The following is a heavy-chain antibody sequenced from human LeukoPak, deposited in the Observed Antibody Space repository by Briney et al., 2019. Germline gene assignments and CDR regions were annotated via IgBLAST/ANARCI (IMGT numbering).Heavy chain of an antibody. CDR1: GFTFSNAW. D-gene: IGHD4-17*01. V-gene: IGHV3-30*03. J-gene: IGHJ4*02. Sequence: GGSLRLSCAASGFTFSNAWMSWVRQAPGRGLEWVAVISYDGTNKYYGESVKGRFTISRDNSKNTLYLQMNSLREDDTAVYYCARDSYGDYYFDYWGQGTLVTVSS. CDR2: ISYDGTNK. CDR3: ARDSYGDYYFDY.